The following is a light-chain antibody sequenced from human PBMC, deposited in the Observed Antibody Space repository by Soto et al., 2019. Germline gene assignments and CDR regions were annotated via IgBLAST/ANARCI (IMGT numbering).Light chain of an antibody. CDR3: QQYGSSPS. Sequence: DIQMTQSPSTLSASVGDRVTITCRASERISSWLAWYQQKPGKAPKLLIYDASSLESGVPSRFSGSGSGTEFTLTISRLDPEDFAVYYCQQYGSSPSFGQGTKVDIK. CDR2: DAS. CDR1: ERISSW. J-gene: IGKJ1*01. V-gene: IGKV1-5*01.